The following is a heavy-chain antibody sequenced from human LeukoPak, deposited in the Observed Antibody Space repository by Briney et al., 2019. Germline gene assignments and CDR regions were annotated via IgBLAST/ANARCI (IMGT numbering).Heavy chain of an antibody. CDR2: ISSSGSTI. Sequence: GGSLRLSCAASGFTFSDYYMSWIRQAPGKGLEWVSYISSSGSTIYYADSVKGRFTISRDNAKNSLYLQMNSLRAEDRAVYYCAREPTWGSSSSKPPYWGQGTLVTVSS. CDR3: AREPTWGSSSSKPPY. J-gene: IGHJ4*02. CDR1: GFTFSDYY. V-gene: IGHV3-11*01. D-gene: IGHD6-6*01.